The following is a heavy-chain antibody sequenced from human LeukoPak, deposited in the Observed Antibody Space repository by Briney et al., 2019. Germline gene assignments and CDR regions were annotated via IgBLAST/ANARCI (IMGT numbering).Heavy chain of an antibody. J-gene: IGHJ4*02. Sequence: PGGSLRLSCAASGLSFSGFWMSWVRQAPWKGLEWVARIKQDGSETYSVDSVKGRFIISRHNAKNSLFLQMYSLRVEDTAIYYCARDMFRLWGDFDSWGQGTPVTVSS. CDR1: GLSFSGFW. CDR2: IKQDGSET. CDR3: ARDMFRLWGDFDS. V-gene: IGHV3-7*01. D-gene: IGHD3-10*01.